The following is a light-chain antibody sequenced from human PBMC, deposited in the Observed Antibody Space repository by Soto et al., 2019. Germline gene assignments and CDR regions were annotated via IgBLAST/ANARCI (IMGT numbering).Light chain of an antibody. CDR3: QQLNSYPLT. CDR2: AAS. Sequence: DIQMTQSPSSLSASVGDRVTIPCRASQGITNDLGWYQQKPGTAPKRLIYAASSLQSGVPSRFSGSGSGTEFTLTISSLQPEDFATYYCQQLNSYPLTFGQGTRLEIK. J-gene: IGKJ5*01. V-gene: IGKV1-17*01. CDR1: QGITND.